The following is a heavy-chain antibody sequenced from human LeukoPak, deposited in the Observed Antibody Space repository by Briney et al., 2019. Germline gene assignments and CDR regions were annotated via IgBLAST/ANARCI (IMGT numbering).Heavy chain of an antibody. CDR1: GFTVSSNY. V-gene: IGHV3-53*01. D-gene: IGHD3-22*01. J-gene: IGHJ4*02. CDR2: IFPAGTT. CDR3: ARRDSNGYYED. Sequence: PGGSLRLSCAASGFTVSSNYVSWVRQAPGRGLEWVSIIFPAGTTYYADSVKGRFTISRDNSGDTLYLQMNSLRAEDTAVYNCARRDSNGYYEDWGQGTLVTVSS.